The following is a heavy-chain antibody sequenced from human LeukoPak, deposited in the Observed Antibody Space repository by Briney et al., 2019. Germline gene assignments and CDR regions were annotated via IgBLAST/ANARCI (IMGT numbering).Heavy chain of an antibody. CDR3: ARQVLTMVRGVIGFDY. CDR2: INHSGST. Sequence: SETLSLTCAVYGGSFSGYYWSWIRQPPGKGLEWIGEINHSGSTNYNPSLKNRVTISVDTSKNQFSLKLSSVTAADTAVYYCARQVLTMVRGVIGFDYWGQGTLVTVSS. J-gene: IGHJ4*02. D-gene: IGHD3-10*01. V-gene: IGHV4-34*01. CDR1: GGSFSGYY.